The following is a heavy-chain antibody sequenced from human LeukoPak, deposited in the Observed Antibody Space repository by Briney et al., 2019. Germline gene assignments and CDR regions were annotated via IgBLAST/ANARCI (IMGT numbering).Heavy chain of an antibody. V-gene: IGHV1-8*01. Sequence: ASVKVSCKASGFTFTSYDINWVRQATRQGLEWMGWMNPINGNTGYAQKFQGRVTMTRDTSISTAYMELRSLRSDDTAVYYCARDPGIAVAGMILYYFDYWGQGTLVTVSS. CDR3: ARDPGIAVAGMILYYFDY. CDR1: GFTFTSYD. CDR2: MNPINGNT. D-gene: IGHD6-19*01. J-gene: IGHJ4*02.